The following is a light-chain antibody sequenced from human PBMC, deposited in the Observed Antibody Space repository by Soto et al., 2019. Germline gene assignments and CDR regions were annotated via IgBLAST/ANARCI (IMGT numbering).Light chain of an antibody. Sequence: DMQKTLSPATLSAFVGDRVTITCRASQSISSWLAWYQQKPGKAPKLLIYDASSLESGVPSRFSGSGSGTEFTLTISSLQPDDFATYYCQQYNSYPLTFGGGTKVDIK. CDR2: DAS. CDR1: QSISSW. CDR3: QQYNSYPLT. V-gene: IGKV1-5*01. J-gene: IGKJ4*01.